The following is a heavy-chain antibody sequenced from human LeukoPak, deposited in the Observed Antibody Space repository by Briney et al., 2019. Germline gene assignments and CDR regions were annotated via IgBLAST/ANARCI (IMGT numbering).Heavy chain of an antibody. Sequence: ASVKVSCKASGYPFTNYEVHWVRQASGLGLEWMGWMNSNSGFTGYAQKFRGRVTMTRDTSISTAYMELGSLRSEDTAAYYCARGGIHSSGSLRTFDLWGQGTLVTVSS. CDR3: ARGGIHSSGSLRTFDL. D-gene: IGHD3-22*01. CDR2: MNSNSGFT. V-gene: IGHV1-8*01. CDR1: GYPFTNYE. J-gene: IGHJ4*02.